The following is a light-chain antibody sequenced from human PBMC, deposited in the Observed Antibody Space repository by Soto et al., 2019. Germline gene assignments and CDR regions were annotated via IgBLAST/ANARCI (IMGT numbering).Light chain of an antibody. V-gene: IGKV3-11*01. CDR3: KQRTNWPRYT. Sequence: EIVLTQSPATLSLSPGERANLSCRASQSVSSYLAWYQQKPGQAPRLLIYDASNRATGNPPRFSGSGSATAFTLNISSLEPQDVAVYYCKQRTNWPRYTFGQGPKLEI. J-gene: IGKJ2*01. CDR1: QSVSSY. CDR2: DAS.